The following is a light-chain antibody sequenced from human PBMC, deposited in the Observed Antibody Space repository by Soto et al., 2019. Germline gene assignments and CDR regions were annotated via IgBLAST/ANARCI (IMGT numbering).Light chain of an antibody. V-gene: IGLV2-8*01. CDR3: SSYAGSNNLV. CDR2: KVT. CDR1: SSDVGAYNY. Sequence: QSALTQPPSASGSPGQSVTISCTGTSSDVGAYNYVSWYQQYPDKAPKLIIYKVTKRPSGVPDRFSGSKSGNTASLTVSGLQSEDEADYFCSSYAGSNNLVFGGGTKLTVL. J-gene: IGLJ3*02.